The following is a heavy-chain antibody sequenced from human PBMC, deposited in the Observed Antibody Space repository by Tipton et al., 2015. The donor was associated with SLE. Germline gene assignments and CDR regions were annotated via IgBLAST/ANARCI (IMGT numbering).Heavy chain of an antibody. J-gene: IGHJ6*03. CDR3: ARTLLDYYYYMDV. Sequence: QLVQSGAEVKKPGASVKVSCKTSGYTFTTYGVSWVRQAPGQGLQWMGWINPNNGNTNYAQNLQGRVTMTTDTSTSTAYMELRSLTSDDTAVYYCARTLLDYYYYMDVWGKGTTVTVSS. CDR1: GYTFTTYG. CDR2: INPNNGNT. V-gene: IGHV1-18*01.